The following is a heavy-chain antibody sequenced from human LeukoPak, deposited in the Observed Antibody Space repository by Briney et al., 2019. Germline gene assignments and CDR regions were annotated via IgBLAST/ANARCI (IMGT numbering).Heavy chain of an antibody. CDR1: GGSISSYY. D-gene: IGHD3-22*01. J-gene: IGHJ6*03. Sequence: PSETLSLTCTVSGGSISSYYWSWIRQPPGKGLEWIGCIYYSGSTNYNPSLKSRVTISVDTSKNQFSLKLNSVTAADTAVYYCARSSEGRYYYDSRGYSYYYYYMDVWGKGTTVTISS. V-gene: IGHV4-59*01. CDR3: ARSSEGRYYYDSRGYSYYYYYMDV. CDR2: IYYSGST.